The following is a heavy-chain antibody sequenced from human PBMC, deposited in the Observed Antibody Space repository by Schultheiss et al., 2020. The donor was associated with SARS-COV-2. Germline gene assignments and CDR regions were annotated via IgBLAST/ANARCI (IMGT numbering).Heavy chain of an antibody. CDR2: IYYSGST. Sequence: SETLSLTCTVSGGSISSYYWSWIRQPPGKGLEWIGYIYYSGSTNYNPSLKSRVTMSVDTSKNQFSLKLSSVTAADTAVYYCARLRVGATGNWFDPWGQGTLVTVSS. J-gene: IGHJ5*02. CDR3: ARLRVGATGNWFDP. CDR1: GGSISSYY. D-gene: IGHD1-26*01. V-gene: IGHV4-59*08.